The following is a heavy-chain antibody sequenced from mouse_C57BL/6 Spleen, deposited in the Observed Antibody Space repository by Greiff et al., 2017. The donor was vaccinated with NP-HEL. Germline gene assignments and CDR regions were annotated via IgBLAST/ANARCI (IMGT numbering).Heavy chain of an antibody. CDR3: AKILVVAQGYAMDY. J-gene: IGHJ4*01. CDR2: IHPSDSDT. V-gene: IGHV1-74*01. Sequence: QVQLQQPGAELVKPGASVKVSCKASGYTFTSYWMHWVKQRPGQGLEWIGRIHPSDSDTNYNQKFKGKATLTVDKSSSTAYMQLSSRTSEDAAVYYCAKILVVAQGYAMDYWGQGTSVTVSS. CDR1: GYTFTSYW. D-gene: IGHD1-1*01.